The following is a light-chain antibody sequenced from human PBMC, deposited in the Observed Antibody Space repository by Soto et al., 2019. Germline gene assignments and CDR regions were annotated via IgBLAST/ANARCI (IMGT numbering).Light chain of an antibody. CDR1: SSDVGGYDA. J-gene: IGLJ1*01. Sequence: QSVLTQPASVSGSPGQSITISCTGTSSDVGGYDAVSWYQQHPGRAPKLMIYDVSNRPSGISNRFSGSKSGSTASLTISGLQAEYDADYYCSSYTRSGVYVFGAGTKVTVL. V-gene: IGLV2-14*01. CDR3: SSYTRSGVYV. CDR2: DVS.